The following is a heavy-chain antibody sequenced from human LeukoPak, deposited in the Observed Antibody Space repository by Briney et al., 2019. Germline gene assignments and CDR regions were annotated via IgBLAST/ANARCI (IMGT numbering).Heavy chain of an antibody. CDR2: INSDGTST. CDR3: ARGASGYSYG. D-gene: IGHD5-18*01. V-gene: IGHV3-74*01. J-gene: IGHJ4*02. CDR1: GYTFSSYW. Sequence: GGSLRLSCAASGYTFSSYWMHWVRQPPGKGLVWVSRINSDGTSTSYADSVKGRFTISRDNAENTLYLQMNSLRAEDTAVYYCARGASGYSYGWGQGTLVTVSS.